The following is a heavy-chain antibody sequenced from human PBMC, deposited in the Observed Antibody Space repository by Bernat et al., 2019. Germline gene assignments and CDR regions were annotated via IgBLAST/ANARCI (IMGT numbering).Heavy chain of an antibody. Sequence: EVQLVESGGGLVQPGGSLRLSCAASGFTFSSYWMHWVRQAPGKGLVWVSRINSDGSSTSYADSVKGRFTISRDNSKNTLYLQMNSLRAEDTAVYYWARSTADYYDSSGFDYWGQGTLVTVSS. V-gene: IGHV3-74*01. CDR3: ARSTADYYDSSGFDY. J-gene: IGHJ4*02. D-gene: IGHD3-22*01. CDR2: INSDGSST. CDR1: GFTFSSYW.